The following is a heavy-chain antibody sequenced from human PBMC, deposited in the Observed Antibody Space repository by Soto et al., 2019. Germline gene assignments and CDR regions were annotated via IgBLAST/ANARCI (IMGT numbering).Heavy chain of an antibody. CDR3: ASEDCRNTNCLKGFDY. Sequence: GASVKVSCKTSGYTFTDYYMHWVRQAPGQGFEWVGGINPKSGGPKYVPKFQGRVTVTRGTSTSTAYMELNRLTSDDTAVYYCASEDCRNTNCLKGFDYWGQGTLVTVSS. D-gene: IGHD2-15*01. J-gene: IGHJ4*02. V-gene: IGHV1-2*02. CDR1: GYTFTDYY. CDR2: INPKSGGP.